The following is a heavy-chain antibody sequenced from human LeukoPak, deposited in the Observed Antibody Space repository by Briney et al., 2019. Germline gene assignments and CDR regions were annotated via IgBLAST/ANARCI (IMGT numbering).Heavy chain of an antibody. CDR1: GYNFISYW. V-gene: IGHV5-51*01. CDR3: ARGIAPDLRNAFDI. D-gene: IGHD6-13*01. J-gene: IGHJ3*02. Sequence: GESLKISCKGSGYNFISYWIGWVRQMPGKGLGWMGIIYPGDSDTRYSPSFQGQVTISADKSSTAYLQWSSLEVSDTAMYYCARGIAPDLRNAFDIWGQGTMVTVSS. CDR2: IYPGDSDT.